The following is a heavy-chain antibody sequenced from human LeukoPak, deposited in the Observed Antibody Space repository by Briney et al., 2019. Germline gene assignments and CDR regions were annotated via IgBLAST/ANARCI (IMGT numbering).Heavy chain of an antibody. Sequence: PSQTLSLTXTVSGGSISSGSYYWSWIRQPAGKGLEWIGRIYTSGSANYNPSIKSRVTISVDTSKNQFSLKLSSVTAADTAVYYCAREDLTIFGVVILADAFDIWGQGTMVTVSS. CDR1: GGSISSGSYY. J-gene: IGHJ3*02. V-gene: IGHV4-61*02. D-gene: IGHD3-3*01. CDR3: AREDLTIFGVVILADAFDI. CDR2: IYTSGSA.